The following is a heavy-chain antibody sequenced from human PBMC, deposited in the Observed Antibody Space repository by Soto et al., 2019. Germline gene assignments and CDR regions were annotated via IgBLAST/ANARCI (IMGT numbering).Heavy chain of an antibody. CDR3: ARRPLYYYDSSGYYTDY. V-gene: IGHV3-21*05. D-gene: IGHD3-22*01. CDR1: GFPFSSYA. CDR2: ISSSSSYT. Sequence: GGSLRLSCAASGFPFSSYAMDWVRQAPGRGLEWVSYISSSSSYTNYADSVKGRFTISRDNAKNSLYLQMNSLGAEDTAVYYCARRPLYYYDSSGYYTDYWGQGTLVTVSS. J-gene: IGHJ4*02.